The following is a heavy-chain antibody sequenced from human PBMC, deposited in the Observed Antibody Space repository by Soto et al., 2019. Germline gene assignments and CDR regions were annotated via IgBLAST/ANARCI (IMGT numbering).Heavy chain of an antibody. J-gene: IGHJ4*02. V-gene: IGHV3-23*01. CDR3: AKEGGISLYYFDY. CDR1: GFTFNSYG. D-gene: IGHD1-26*01. CDR2: ISGSGHST. Sequence: GSLRLSCAASGFTFNSYGMTWVRQAPGKGLEWVSTISGSGHSTYYADSVKGRFTISRDNSKNTLYLQLSSLRAEDTAVYYCAKEGGISLYYFDYWGQGTLVTVSS.